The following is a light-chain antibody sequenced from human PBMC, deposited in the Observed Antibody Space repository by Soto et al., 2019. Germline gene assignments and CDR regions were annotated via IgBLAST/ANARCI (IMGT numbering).Light chain of an antibody. CDR2: GAS. J-gene: IGKJ1*01. Sequence: DIQMTQSPSSLPASVGDRVTITCRASQTISNYLNWYQQKPGKAPKLLIYGASSLQSGVPSRFSGSGSGTDFTLSISSLQPEDFATYYCQQSYRTPVTFGQGTKVEI. CDR1: QTISNY. CDR3: QQSYRTPVT. V-gene: IGKV1-39*01.